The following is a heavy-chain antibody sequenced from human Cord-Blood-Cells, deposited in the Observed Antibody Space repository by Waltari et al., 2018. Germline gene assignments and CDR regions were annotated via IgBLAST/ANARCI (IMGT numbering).Heavy chain of an antibody. V-gene: IGHV1-46*01. CDR3: ARQTSKYGSGSYFQH. CDR1: GYTFTSSY. CDR2: INPSGGST. J-gene: IGHJ1*01. D-gene: IGHD3-10*01. Sequence: QVQLVQSGAEVKKPGASVKVSCKASGYTFTSSYMHRVRQAPGQGLEWMGIINPSGGSTSYAQKFQGRVTMTRDTSTSTVYMELSSLRSEDTAVYYCARQTSKYGSGSYFQHWGQGTLVTVSS.